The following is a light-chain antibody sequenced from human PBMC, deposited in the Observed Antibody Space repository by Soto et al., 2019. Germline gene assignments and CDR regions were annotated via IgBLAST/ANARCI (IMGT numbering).Light chain of an antibody. CDR2: GAS. V-gene: IGKV3-20*01. CDR1: QSVSSSY. Sequence: EIVLTQCPGTLSLSPGERATLSCRASQSVSSSYLAWYQQKLGQAPRLLIYGASSRATGIPERFSGSGSGTEFTLTISRLEPEDFAVYYCQQYGSSPITFGQGTRLEIK. CDR3: QQYGSSPIT. J-gene: IGKJ5*01.